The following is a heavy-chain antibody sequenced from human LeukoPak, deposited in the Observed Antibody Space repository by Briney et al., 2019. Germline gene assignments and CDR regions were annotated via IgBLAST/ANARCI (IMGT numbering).Heavy chain of an antibody. D-gene: IGHD6-19*01. CDR1: GGSISSYY. J-gene: IGHJ4*02. Sequence: PSETLSLTCTVSGGSISSYYWSWIRQPPGKGLEWIGYIYYSGSTNYNPSLKSRVTIPVDTSKNQFSLKLSSVTAADTAVYYCARQTFPGCFDYWGQGTLVTVSS. CDR2: IYYSGST. CDR3: ARQTFPGCFDY. V-gene: IGHV4-59*08.